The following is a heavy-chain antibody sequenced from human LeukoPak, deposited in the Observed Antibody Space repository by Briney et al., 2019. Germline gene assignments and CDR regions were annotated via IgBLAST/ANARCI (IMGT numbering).Heavy chain of an antibody. CDR3: ARDLAEYSGSRNYYYYGMDV. J-gene: IGHJ6*02. CDR2: ISAYNGNT. CDR1: GYTFTGYY. V-gene: IGHV1-18*04. D-gene: IGHD1-26*01. Sequence: GASVKVSCKASGYTFTGYYMHWVRQAPGQGLEWMGWISAYNGNTNYAQKLQGRVTMTTDTSTSTAYMELRSLRSDDTAVYYCARDLAEYSGSRNYYYYGMDVWGQGTTVTVSS.